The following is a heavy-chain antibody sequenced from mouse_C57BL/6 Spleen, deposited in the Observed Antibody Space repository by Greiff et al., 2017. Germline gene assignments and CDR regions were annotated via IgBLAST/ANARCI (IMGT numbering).Heavy chain of an antibody. CDR1: GYTFTDYE. V-gene: IGHV1-15*01. D-gene: IGHD2-1*01. CDR3: ARSRGYGNGYFDV. J-gene: IGHJ1*03. Sequence: QVQLKQSGAELVRPGASVTLSCKASGYTFTDYEMHWVKQTPVHGLEWIGAIDPETGGTKYNEKFKSKATLTVDKPSSTAYMQLSSLTSEDAAVYYCARSRGYGNGYFDVWGTGTTVTVAS. CDR2: IDPETGGT.